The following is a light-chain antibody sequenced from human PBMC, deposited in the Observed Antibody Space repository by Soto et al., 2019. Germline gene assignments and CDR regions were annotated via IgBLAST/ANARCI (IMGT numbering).Light chain of an antibody. CDR2: AAS. V-gene: IGKV1-39*01. J-gene: IGKJ5*01. Sequence: DIQMTQSPSSMSESVGDRVSITCRASQSINNYLNWYQQKPGKAPKLLIYAASSLQSGVPSRFSGSGSGTDFTLTISSLQPEDFATYYCQQSYSTPMITVGQGPRLEIK. CDR1: QSINNY. CDR3: QQSYSTPMIT.